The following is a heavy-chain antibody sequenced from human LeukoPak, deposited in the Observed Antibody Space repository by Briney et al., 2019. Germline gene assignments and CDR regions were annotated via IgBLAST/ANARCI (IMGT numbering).Heavy chain of an antibody. J-gene: IGHJ4*02. V-gene: IGHV3-21*04. CDR3: APDLRGAAWSLDY. Sequence: NPGGSLRLSCAASGFTFSSYSMNWVRQAPGKGLEWVSSISSSSSYIYYADSVKGRFTISRDNPKNTLYLQMNSLRVEDTAVYYCAPDLRGAAWSLDYWGQGTLVTVSS. CDR1: GFTFSSYS. D-gene: IGHD2-15*01. CDR2: ISSSSSYI.